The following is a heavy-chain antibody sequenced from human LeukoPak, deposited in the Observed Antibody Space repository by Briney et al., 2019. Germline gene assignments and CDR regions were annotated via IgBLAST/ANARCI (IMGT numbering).Heavy chain of an antibody. J-gene: IGHJ6*02. CDR2: ISGSGGST. Sequence: PGGSLRLSCAASGFTFSSYWMSWVRQAPGKGLEWVSVISGSGGSTYYADSVKGRFTISRDNSKNTLYLQMNSLRVEDTAVYYCAKGTTGYSGYAVLHYGMDVWGQGTTVTVSS. V-gene: IGHV3-23*01. CDR3: AKGTTGYSGYAVLHYGMDV. D-gene: IGHD5-12*01. CDR1: GFTFSSYW.